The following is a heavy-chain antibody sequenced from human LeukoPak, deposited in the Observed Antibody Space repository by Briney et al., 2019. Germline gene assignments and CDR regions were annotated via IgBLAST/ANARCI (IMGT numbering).Heavy chain of an antibody. D-gene: IGHD3-9*01. CDR1: GFTFSSYA. Sequence: PGRSLRLSCAASGFTFSSYAMHWVRQAPGKGLEWVAVISYDGSNKYYADSVKGRFTISRDNAKNSLYLQMNSLRAEDTAVYYCATTRLVTRPLDYWGQGTLVTVSS. J-gene: IGHJ4*02. CDR3: ATTRLVTRPLDY. V-gene: IGHV3-30*04. CDR2: ISYDGSNK.